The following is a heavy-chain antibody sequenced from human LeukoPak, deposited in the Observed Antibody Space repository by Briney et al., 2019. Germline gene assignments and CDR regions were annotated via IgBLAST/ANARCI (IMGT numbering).Heavy chain of an antibody. CDR2: ISGYNGHT. Sequence: ASVKVSCKASGYTFSSYGISWVRQAPGQGLEWMGWISGYNGHTKYAQKVQGRVTMTIDTSTSTVYMELRSLRSDDTAVYYCAGSLGYCTSNVCYLKYWGQGTLVTVSS. D-gene: IGHD2-8*01. J-gene: IGHJ4*02. CDR3: AGSLGYCTSNVCYLKY. CDR1: GYTFSSYG. V-gene: IGHV1-18*01.